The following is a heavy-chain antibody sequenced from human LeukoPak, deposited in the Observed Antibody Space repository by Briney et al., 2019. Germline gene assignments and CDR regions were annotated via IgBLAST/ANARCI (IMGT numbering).Heavy chain of an antibody. Sequence: GRSLRLSCAASGFTFSSYAMHWVRQAPGKGLEWVAVISYDGSNKYYADSVKGRFTISRDNSKNTLYLQMNSLRAEDTAVYYCARGPPYYYGSGSIPQTFGYWGQGTLVTVSS. J-gene: IGHJ4*02. D-gene: IGHD3-10*01. CDR1: GFTFSSYA. CDR3: ARGPPYYYGSGSIPQTFGY. V-gene: IGHV3-30*04. CDR2: ISYDGSNK.